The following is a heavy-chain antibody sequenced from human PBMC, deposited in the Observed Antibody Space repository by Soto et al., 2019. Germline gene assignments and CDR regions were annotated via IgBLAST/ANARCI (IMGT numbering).Heavy chain of an antibody. CDR3: ARGFLTDYGNFDY. D-gene: IGHD3-9*01. Sequence: ASVKVSCKASGYPFTGDYIHWVRQAPGQGLEWMGWINPNSGGTKYAQKFQGWVTMTRDTSISTAYLELSRLGSADTAIYYCARGFLTDYGNFDYWGQGTLVTVSS. J-gene: IGHJ4*02. CDR2: INPNSGGT. CDR1: GYPFTGDY. V-gene: IGHV1-2*04.